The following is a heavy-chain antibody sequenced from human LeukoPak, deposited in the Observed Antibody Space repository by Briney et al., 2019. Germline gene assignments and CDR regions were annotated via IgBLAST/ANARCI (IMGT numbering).Heavy chain of an antibody. CDR3: ARGSPPFRGGSNWFDP. CDR2: INAGNGNT. D-gene: IGHD3-16*01. V-gene: IGHV1-3*01. J-gene: IGHJ5*02. Sequence: ASVKVSCKASGYTFTSYAMHWVRQAPGQRLEWMGWINAGNGNTKYSQKFQGRVTITRDTSASTAYMELSSLRSEDTAVYYRARGSPPFRGGSNWFDPWGQGTLVTVSS. CDR1: GYTFTSYA.